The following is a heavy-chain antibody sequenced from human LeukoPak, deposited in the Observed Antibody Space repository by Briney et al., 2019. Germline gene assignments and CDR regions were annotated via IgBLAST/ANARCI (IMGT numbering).Heavy chain of an antibody. CDR2: ISSSGSYI. CDR1: GFTFSSYS. V-gene: IGHV3-21*01. CDR3: ARVKVGASDY. J-gene: IGHJ4*02. D-gene: IGHD1-26*01. Sequence: PGGSLRLSCAASGFTFSSYSMNWVRQAPGKGLEWVSSISSSGSYINYADSVKGRFTISRDNAKNSLFLKMKSLRVAETAVYTCARVKVGASDYWGQGTLVTVSS.